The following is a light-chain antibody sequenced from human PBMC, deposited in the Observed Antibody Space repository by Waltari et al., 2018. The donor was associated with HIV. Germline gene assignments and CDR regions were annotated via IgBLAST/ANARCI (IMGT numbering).Light chain of an antibody. J-gene: IGKJ1*01. CDR3: QQYGISPRI. Sequence: DIVLTQSPGTLSLSPGESATLSCRASESVNSDFLAWYQQRPGQAPRVLVYGASTRALGIPDRFSGSGSGTGFTLTISRLEPEDFAVYYCQQYGISPRIFGQGTKVE. CDR1: ESVNSDF. V-gene: IGKV3-20*01. CDR2: GAS.